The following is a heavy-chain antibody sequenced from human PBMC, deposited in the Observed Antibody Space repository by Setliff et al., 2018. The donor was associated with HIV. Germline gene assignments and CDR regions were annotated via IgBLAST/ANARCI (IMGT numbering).Heavy chain of an antibody. J-gene: IGHJ6*03. CDR3: ARGDLGSFGTYYYYYYMDV. CDR1: GGSISNDGYY. CDR2: IYYSGST. V-gene: IGHV4-31*03. D-gene: IGHD1-26*01. Sequence: SETLSLTCTVSGGSISNDGYYWNWIRQLPGKGLEWIGYIYYSGSTYYTPSLKSRLTISVDTSKNQFSLRLSSVTAADTAVYFCARGDLGSFGTYYYYYYMDVWGKGTTVTVSS.